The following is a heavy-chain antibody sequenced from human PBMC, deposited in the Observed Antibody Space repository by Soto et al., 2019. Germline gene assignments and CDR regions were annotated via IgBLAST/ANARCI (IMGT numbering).Heavy chain of an antibody. CDR2: IGGTGTDT. CDR1: RFTFSDFA. D-gene: IGHD1-20*01. Sequence: DVQLLESGGGLVQPGGSLTLSCAASRFTFSDFAMSWVRQAPGKGLEWVSSIGGTGTDTHYADSVKGRFTISRDNSRNTLYLQIDSLRDEDTALYYCAKDAVPYNGKWDWFDSWGQGTLVIVSS. J-gene: IGHJ5*01. CDR3: AKDAVPYNGKWDWFDS. V-gene: IGHV3-23*01.